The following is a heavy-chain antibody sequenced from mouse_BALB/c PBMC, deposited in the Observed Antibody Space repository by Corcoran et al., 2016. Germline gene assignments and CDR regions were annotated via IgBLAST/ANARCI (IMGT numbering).Heavy chain of an antibody. CDR3: ARSTMITTAWFAY. CDR2: INTYTGEP. V-gene: IGHV9-3-1*01. Sequence: QIQLVQSGPELKKPGETVKISCKASGYTFTNYGMTWVKQATGKGLKWMGWINTYTGEPTYADDFKGRFAFSLETSASTAYLQINNLKNEDTATYFCARSTMITTAWFAYWGQGTLVTVSA. D-gene: IGHD2-4*01. CDR1: GYTFTNYG. J-gene: IGHJ3*01.